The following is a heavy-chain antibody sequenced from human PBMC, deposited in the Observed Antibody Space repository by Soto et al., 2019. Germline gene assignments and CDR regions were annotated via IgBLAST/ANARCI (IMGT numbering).Heavy chain of an antibody. D-gene: IGHD3-16*01. CDR2: MNPNSGNT. V-gene: IGHV1-8*01. CDR1: GYTFTSYD. CDR3: ARLIKRAHGWFDS. J-gene: IGHJ5*01. Sequence: ASVKVSGKASGYTFTSYDINWVRQATGQGLEWMGWMNPNSGNTSYAQKFQGRVTMTRNTSISTAYMELSSLRSGDTAVYYCARLIKRAHGWFDSWGQGTLVTVSS.